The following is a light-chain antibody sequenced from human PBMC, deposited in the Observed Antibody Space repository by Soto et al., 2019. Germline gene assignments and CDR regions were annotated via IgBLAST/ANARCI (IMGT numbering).Light chain of an antibody. J-gene: IGKJ1*01. CDR2: GAS. CDR1: QSVSNSY. CDR3: QQYVSSPWT. Sequence: EIVLTQSTGTLSLSPGERVTLSCRASQSVSNSYLAWYQQKPGQAPRLLIYGASSRATGIPDRFSGSGSGTDFTLTSSRLEPEDFAVYYCQQYVSSPWTFGQGTKVEIK. V-gene: IGKV3-20*01.